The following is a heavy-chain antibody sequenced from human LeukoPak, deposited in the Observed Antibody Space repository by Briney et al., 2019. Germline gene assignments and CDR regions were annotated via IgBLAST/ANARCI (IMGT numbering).Heavy chain of an antibody. Sequence: SSETLSLTCAVSGGSISTYYWSWIRQTPGKGLEWIGYIHNSGSTKYNPSLKSPVSISVDTSKNQFSLKVNSVTAADTAVYYCARGGGWGNWNDAVDYWGQGTLVTVSS. D-gene: IGHD1-1*01. CDR3: ARGGGWGNWNDAVDY. J-gene: IGHJ4*02. CDR2: IHNSGST. V-gene: IGHV4-59*01. CDR1: GGSISTYY.